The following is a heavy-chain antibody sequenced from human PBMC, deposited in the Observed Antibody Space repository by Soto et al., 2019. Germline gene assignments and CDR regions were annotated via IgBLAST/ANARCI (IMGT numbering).Heavy chain of an antibody. CDR3: AGPGYSSQDY. Sequence: GGSLRLSCAASGFTFSSFALSWVRQAPGKGLEWVSAISGSGDGTDYAASVKGRFTISRDNSKNTLYLQMNSLRAEDTAGYYCAGPGYSSQDYWGQGALVTVSS. J-gene: IGHJ4*02. CDR2: ISGSGDGT. D-gene: IGHD5-18*01. CDR1: GFTFSSFA. V-gene: IGHV3-23*01.